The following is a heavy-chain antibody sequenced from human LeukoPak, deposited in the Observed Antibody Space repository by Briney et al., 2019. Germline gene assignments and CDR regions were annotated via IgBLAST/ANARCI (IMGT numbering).Heavy chain of an antibody. CDR1: GFTFSTYN. CDR2: ISSTSSYT. J-gene: IGHJ4*02. Sequence: GGSLRLSCAASGFTFSTYNMNWVRQAPGKGLEWVSSISSTSSYTYYADSVKGRFTISRDNAKNSLYPQVNSLRAEDTAVYYCARGDSGSYSRPFDYWGQGTLVTVSS. D-gene: IGHD1-26*01. V-gene: IGHV3-21*01. CDR3: ARGDSGSYSRPFDY.